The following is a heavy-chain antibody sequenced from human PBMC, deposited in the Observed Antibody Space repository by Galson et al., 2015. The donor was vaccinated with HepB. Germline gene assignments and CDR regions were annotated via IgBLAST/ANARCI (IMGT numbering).Heavy chain of an antibody. J-gene: IGHJ4*02. CDR3: ARVAGDGSYLG. Sequence: ETLSLTCTVSGGSISSYYWSWIRQPPGKGLEWIGYIYYSGSTNYNPSLKSRVTISVDTSKNQFSLKLSSVTAADTAVYYCARVAGDGSYLGWGQGTLVTVSS. D-gene: IGHD1-26*01. CDR1: GGSISSYY. V-gene: IGHV4-59*01. CDR2: IYYSGST.